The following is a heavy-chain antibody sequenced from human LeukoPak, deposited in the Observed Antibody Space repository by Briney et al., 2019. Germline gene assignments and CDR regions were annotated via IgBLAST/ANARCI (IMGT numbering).Heavy chain of an antibody. J-gene: IGHJ4*02. Sequence: SDTLSLTCTVSRGSINNQYWSWIRQPAGKGLEWIGRMYTNGESDYNPSLKSRVTMSVDTSKSQFSLKLKSVTAADTAVYYCARGYYGGAVDSWGQGILVIVSS. D-gene: IGHD3-16*01. CDR3: ARGYYGGAVDS. V-gene: IGHV4-4*07. CDR2: MYTNGES. CDR1: RGSINNQY.